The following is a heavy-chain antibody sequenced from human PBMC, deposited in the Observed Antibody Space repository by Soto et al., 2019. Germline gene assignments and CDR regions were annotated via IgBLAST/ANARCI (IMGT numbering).Heavy chain of an antibody. CDR3: ARDLRVTIFVVALYYSYYGMDV. CDR2: ISYDGSNK. J-gene: IGHJ6*02. CDR1: GFTFSRYA. V-gene: IGHV3-30-3*01. Sequence: QVQLVESGGGVVQPGRSLRLSCAASGFTFSRYAMHWVRQAPGKGLEWVAVISYDGSNKYYADSVKGRFTISRDNSKNTLYLQMNSLRAEDTAVYYCARDLRVTIFVVALYYSYYGMDVWGQGTTVTVSS. D-gene: IGHD3-3*01.